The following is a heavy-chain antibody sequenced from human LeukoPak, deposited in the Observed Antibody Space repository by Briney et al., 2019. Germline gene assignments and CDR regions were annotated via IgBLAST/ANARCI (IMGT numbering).Heavy chain of an antibody. CDR3: ARDINRRLDY. D-gene: IGHD3-10*01. CDR1: GFTFSSYS. V-gene: IGHV3-21*04. J-gene: IGHJ4*02. CDR2: ISSSSSYI. Sequence: PGGSLRLSCAASGFTFSSYSMNWVRQAPGKGLEWVSSISSSSSYIYYADSVKGRFTISRDNAKNPLYLQMNSLRAEDTAVYYCARDINRRLDYWGQGTLVTVSS.